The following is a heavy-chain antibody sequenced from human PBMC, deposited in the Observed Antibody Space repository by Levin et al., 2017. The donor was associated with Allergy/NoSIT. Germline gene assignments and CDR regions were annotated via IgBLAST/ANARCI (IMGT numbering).Heavy chain of an antibody. CDR2: ITTDVTNT. J-gene: IGHJ4*02. D-gene: IGHD1-1*01. CDR1: GFTFSDYW. CDR3: ARDNGNGTPFDY. V-gene: IGHV3-74*01. Sequence: AGGSLRLSCAASGFTFSDYWIHWVRQAPGKGLVWVSRITTDVTNTRYADSVKGRFTVSRDNAKKTLYLQMNSLRVEDTAVYYCARDNGNGTPFDYWGQGALVTVSS.